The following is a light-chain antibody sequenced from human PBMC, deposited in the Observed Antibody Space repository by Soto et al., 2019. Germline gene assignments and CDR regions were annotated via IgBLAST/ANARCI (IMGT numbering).Light chain of an antibody. Sequence: QAVVAQETSLSVSPGGTVTLTCGLSSGSISANYYPSWYQRAPGQSPRTLIYSTNIRSSGVPDRFSGSILGNKAALTITGAQADDESDYYCVLFMGNGIWVFGGETKLPVL. CDR1: SGSISANYY. CDR2: STN. V-gene: IGLV8-61*01. CDR3: VLFMGNGIWV. J-gene: IGLJ3*02.